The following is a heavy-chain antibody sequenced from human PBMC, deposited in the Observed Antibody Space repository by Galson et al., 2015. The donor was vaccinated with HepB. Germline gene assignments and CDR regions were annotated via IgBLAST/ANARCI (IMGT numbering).Heavy chain of an antibody. D-gene: IGHD1-26*01. J-gene: IGHJ5*02. CDR3: TRPQVGATGWFDP. CDR1: GFTFSGSA. Sequence: SLRLSCAASGFTFSGSAMHWVRQASGKGLEWVGRIRSKANSYATAYAASVKGRFTISRDDSKNTAYLQMNSLKTEDTAVYYCTRPQVGATGWFDPWGQGTLVTVSS. CDR2: IRSKANSYAT. V-gene: IGHV3-73*01.